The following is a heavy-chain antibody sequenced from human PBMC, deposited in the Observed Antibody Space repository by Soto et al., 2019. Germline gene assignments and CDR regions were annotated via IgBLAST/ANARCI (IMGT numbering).Heavy chain of an antibody. D-gene: IGHD4-4*01. CDR2: ISYDGSNK. CDR3: ARPHPMTTVTGSYYYYGMDV. CDR1: GFTFSSYA. J-gene: IGHJ6*02. Sequence: GGSLRLSCAASGFTFSSYAMHWVRQAPGKGLEWVAVISYDGSNKYYADSVKGRFTISRDNSKNTLYLQMNSLRAEDTAVYYCARPHPMTTVTGSYYYYGMDVWGQGTTVTVSS. V-gene: IGHV3-30-3*01.